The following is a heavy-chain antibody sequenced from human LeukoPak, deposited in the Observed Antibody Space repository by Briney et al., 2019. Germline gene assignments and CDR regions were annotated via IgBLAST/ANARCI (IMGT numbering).Heavy chain of an antibody. J-gene: IGHJ4*02. CDR2: MNPDSTNT. Sequence: RASVKVSCKASGYTFASYDINWVRQAPGQGLEWMGWMNPDSTNTGYAQKFQGRVTITTDESTSTAYMELSSLRSEDTAVYYCARGDLSSIAAPPPFDYRGQGTLVTVSS. CDR3: ARGDLSSIAAPPPFDY. V-gene: IGHV1-8*01. CDR1: GYTFASYD. D-gene: IGHD6-6*01.